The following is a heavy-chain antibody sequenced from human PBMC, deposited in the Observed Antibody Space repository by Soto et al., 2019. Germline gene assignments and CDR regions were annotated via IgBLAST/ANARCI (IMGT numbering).Heavy chain of an antibody. CDR2: INPSGGST. J-gene: IGHJ4*02. D-gene: IGHD6-13*01. Sequence: ASVKVSCKASGYTFTSYYMHWVRQAPGQGLEWMGIINPSGGSTSYAQKFQGRVTMTRDTSTSTVYMELSSLRSEDTAVYYCVIERRRSRRFVYPCQGTLGTGSS. V-gene: IGHV1-46*01. CDR3: VIERRRSRRFVY. CDR1: GYTFTSYY.